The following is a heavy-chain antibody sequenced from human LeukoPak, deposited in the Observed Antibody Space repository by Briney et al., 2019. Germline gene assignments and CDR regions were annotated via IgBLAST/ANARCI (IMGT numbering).Heavy chain of an antibody. J-gene: IGHJ5*02. D-gene: IGHD1-26*01. V-gene: IGHV4-4*09. CDR1: GGSISGNY. CDR3: TKRQGPTSGSYDYFDP. Sequence: QPSETLSLTCTVSGGSISGNYWSWIRQPPGQGLEWLAYIHSSGYTNYNPSLKSRVTISVDTSNNQFSLKVTSVTAADTAMYYCTKRQGPTSGSYDYFDPWGQGALVTVSS. CDR2: IHSSGYT.